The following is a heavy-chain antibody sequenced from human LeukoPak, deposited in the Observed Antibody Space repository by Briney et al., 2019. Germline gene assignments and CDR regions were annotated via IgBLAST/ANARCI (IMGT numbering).Heavy chain of an antibody. CDR3: ATSNDAKIAPFDH. Sequence: SENLSLTCTVSGVSMSAYQWSWVRQSPEKGLEWIGCISTKGETSYNPSLKSRVTTSVDTSKSQFSLRLTSVTAADTAVYYCATSNDAKIAPFDHWGQGAPVTVSS. D-gene: IGHD2-21*01. J-gene: IGHJ4*02. CDR1: GVSMSAYQ. CDR2: ISTKGET. V-gene: IGHV4-4*09.